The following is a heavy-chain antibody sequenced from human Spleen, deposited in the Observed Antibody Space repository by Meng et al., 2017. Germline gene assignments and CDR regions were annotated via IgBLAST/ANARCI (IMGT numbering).Heavy chain of an antibody. CDR2: INHSGST. J-gene: IGHJ6*02. V-gene: IGHV4-34*01. CDR3: ARGSNDYDSLTGYYPYYYYGMDV. CDR1: GGSFSGYY. D-gene: IGHD3-9*01. Sequence: SETLSLTCAVYGGSFSGYYWSWIRQPPGKGLEWIGAINHSGSTNYNPSLKSRVTISVDTSKNQFSLKLSSVTAADTAVYYCARGSNDYDSLTGYYPYYYYGMDVWGQGTMVTVSS.